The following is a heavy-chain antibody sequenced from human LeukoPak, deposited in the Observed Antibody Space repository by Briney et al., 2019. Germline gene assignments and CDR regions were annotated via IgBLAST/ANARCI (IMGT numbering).Heavy chain of an antibody. J-gene: IGHJ4*02. V-gene: IGHV3-53*01. CDR1: GFTVSSNY. CDR2: ILGGGKT. D-gene: IGHD5-18*01. CDR3: AKGETTAMISGVGY. Sequence: LGGSLRLSCAASGFTVSSNYMSWVRQAPGKGLEWVSLILGGGKTSYTDSVKGRFTISRDNSRNTLYLQMNSLSAEDTAVYYCAKGETTAMISGVGYWGQGTLVTVSS.